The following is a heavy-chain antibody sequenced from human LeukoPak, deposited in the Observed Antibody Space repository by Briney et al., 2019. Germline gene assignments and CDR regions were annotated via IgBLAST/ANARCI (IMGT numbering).Heavy chain of an antibody. V-gene: IGHV1-8*01. CDR2: MNSNSGNT. CDR1: VYTFTNYD. Sequence: ASVKVSCKASVYTFTNYDIMWVRQATGQGPEWMGWMNSNSGNTGYAQKFQGRVTMTRDTPINTAYMELHSLTSEDTAVYYCARGRGGTVVRGYLDYWGQGTLVTVSS. CDR3: ARGRGGTVVRGYLDY. D-gene: IGHD3-10*01. J-gene: IGHJ4*02.